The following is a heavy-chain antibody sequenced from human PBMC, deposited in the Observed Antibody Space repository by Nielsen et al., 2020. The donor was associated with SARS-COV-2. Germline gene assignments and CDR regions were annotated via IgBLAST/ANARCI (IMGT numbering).Heavy chain of an antibody. CDR1: GYTFTSYD. V-gene: IGHV1-8*01. D-gene: IGHD1-26*01. J-gene: IGHJ4*02. CDR3: ATGRIVGAIDY. Sequence: ASVKVSCKASGYTFTSYDINWVRQATGQGLEWMGWMNPNSGNTGYAQKFQGRVTMTEDTSTDTAYMELSSLRSEDTAVYYCATGRIVGAIDYWGQGTLVTVSS. CDR2: MNPNSGNT.